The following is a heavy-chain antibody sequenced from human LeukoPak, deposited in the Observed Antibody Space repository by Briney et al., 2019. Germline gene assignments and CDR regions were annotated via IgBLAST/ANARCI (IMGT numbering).Heavy chain of an antibody. CDR2: IKQDGSEK. Sequence: PGGSLRLSCAASGFTFSSYWMSWVRQAPGQGLEWVANIKQDGSEKYYVDSVKGRVTISRDNAKNALYLQMNSMRAEDTAVYYCARDRGRFFDPWGQGTLVTVSS. V-gene: IGHV3-7*01. CDR3: ARDRGRFFDP. CDR1: GFTFSSYW. D-gene: IGHD3-3*01. J-gene: IGHJ5*02.